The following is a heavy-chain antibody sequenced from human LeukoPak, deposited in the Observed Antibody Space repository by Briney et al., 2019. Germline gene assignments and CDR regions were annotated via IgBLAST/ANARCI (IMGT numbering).Heavy chain of an antibody. Sequence: SETLSLTCTVSGYSISSGYYWGWIRQPPGNGLEWIGSIYHSGSTYYNPSLKSRVTISVDTSKNQFSLKLSSVTAADTAVYYCARGGYCSSTSCPIGWFDPWGQGTLVTVSS. CDR3: ARGGYCSSTSCPIGWFDP. CDR2: IYHSGST. V-gene: IGHV4-38-2*02. CDR1: GYSISSGYY. D-gene: IGHD2-2*01. J-gene: IGHJ5*02.